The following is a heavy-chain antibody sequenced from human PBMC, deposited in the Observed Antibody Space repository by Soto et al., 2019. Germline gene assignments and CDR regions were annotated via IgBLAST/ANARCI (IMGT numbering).Heavy chain of an antibody. V-gene: IGHV1-69*13. Sequence: SVKVSCKASGGTFSTYSINWVRQAPGQGLEWMGGIIPLFGTTNYAQKFKGRVTITADESTSTAYMELSSLRAEDAAVYYCARGATHGSSWYFWFAPWGQGPLVTVSS. D-gene: IGHD6-13*01. CDR2: IIPLFGTT. CDR1: GGTFSTYS. J-gene: IGHJ5*02. CDR3: ARGATHGSSWYFWFAP.